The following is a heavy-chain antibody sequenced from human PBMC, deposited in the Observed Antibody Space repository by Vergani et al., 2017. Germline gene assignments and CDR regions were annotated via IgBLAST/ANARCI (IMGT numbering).Heavy chain of an antibody. D-gene: IGHD2-15*01. CDR3: AGGYCSGGSCSYYFDY. Sequence: QVQLVQSGAEVKKPGASVKVSCKASGYTFTSYAMHWVRQAPGQRLEWMGWINTGNGNTKYSQKFQGRVTITRDTSASTAYMELSSLRSEDTAVYYCAGGYCSGGSCSYYFDYWGQGTLVTVSS. CDR1: GYTFTSYA. CDR2: INTGNGNT. J-gene: IGHJ4*02. V-gene: IGHV1-3*04.